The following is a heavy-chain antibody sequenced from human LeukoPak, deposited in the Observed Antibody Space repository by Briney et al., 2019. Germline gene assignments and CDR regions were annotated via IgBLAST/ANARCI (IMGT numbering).Heavy chain of an antibody. V-gene: IGHV3-30*18. J-gene: IGHJ4*02. D-gene: IGHD7-27*01. Sequence: GGSLRLSCAVSGFPISTNYMAWVRQAPGKGLEWVAVISYDGSNKYYADSVKGRFTISRDNSKNTLYLQMNSLRAEDTAVYYCAKDERTGDFDYWGQGTLVTVSS. CDR3: AKDERTGDFDY. CDR2: ISYDGSNK. CDR1: GFPISTNY.